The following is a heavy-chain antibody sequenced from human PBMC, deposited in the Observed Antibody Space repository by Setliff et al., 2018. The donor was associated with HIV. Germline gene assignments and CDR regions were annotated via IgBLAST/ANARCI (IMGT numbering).Heavy chain of an antibody. V-gene: IGHV3-30*18. J-gene: IGHJ4*02. CDR3: AKEGGSSGHAGNFDF. Sequence: PGGSLRLSCAASGFTFSSYGMHWVRQAPGKGLEWVSALAPDGSEHFANSVKGRFTISRDNSKSTVYLQMNSLMPEDTGIYYCAKEGGSSGHAGNFDFWGQGTLVTVSS. CDR2: LAPDGSE. D-gene: IGHD6-19*01. CDR1: GFTFSSYG.